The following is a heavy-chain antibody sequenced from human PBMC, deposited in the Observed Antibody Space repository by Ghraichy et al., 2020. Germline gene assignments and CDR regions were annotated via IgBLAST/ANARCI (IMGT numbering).Heavy chain of an antibody. CDR3: ARGPSPGYYDSSGYVWVYYYYGMDV. J-gene: IGHJ6*02. V-gene: IGHV4-61*02. Sequence: SETLSLTCTVSGGSISSGSYYWSWIRQPAGKGLEWIGRIYTSGSTNYNPSLKSRVTISVDTSKNQFSLKLSSVTAADTAVYYCARGPSPGYYDSSGYVWVYYYYGMDVWGQGTTVTVSS. D-gene: IGHD3-22*01. CDR2: IYTSGST. CDR1: GGSISSGSYY.